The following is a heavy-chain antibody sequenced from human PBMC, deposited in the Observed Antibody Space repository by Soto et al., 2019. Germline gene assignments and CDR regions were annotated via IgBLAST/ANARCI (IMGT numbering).Heavy chain of an antibody. Sequence: PGGFLRLSCAASGFTFSTYAMSWVRQAPGKGLEWVSSFSGPGGGPYYADSVKGRFTISRDDSKNTLYLQMNSLRAEDTAVYYCAREQYSMVRGVIHYWGRGTLVTVSS. J-gene: IGHJ4*02. CDR3: AREQYSMVRGVIHY. V-gene: IGHV3-23*01. D-gene: IGHD3-10*01. CDR1: GFTFSTYA. CDR2: FSGPGGGP.